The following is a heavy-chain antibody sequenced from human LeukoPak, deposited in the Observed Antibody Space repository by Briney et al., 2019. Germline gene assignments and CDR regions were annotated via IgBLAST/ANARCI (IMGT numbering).Heavy chain of an antibody. CDR3: VKDLIGTYAYDY. CDR1: GFTFGDYP. V-gene: IGHV3-64D*08. Sequence: PGGSLRLSCTASGFTFGDYPMRWFRQAPGKGLEYVSSISADGGSTFYADSVKGRFTVSRDNSMNTLYLQMSSLRVEDTAVYYCVKDLIGTYAYDYWGQGTLITVSS. D-gene: IGHD1-26*01. J-gene: IGHJ4*02. CDR2: ISADGGST.